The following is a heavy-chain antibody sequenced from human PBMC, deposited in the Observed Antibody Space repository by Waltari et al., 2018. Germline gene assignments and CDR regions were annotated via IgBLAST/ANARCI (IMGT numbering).Heavy chain of an antibody. CDR1: GGSISSNY. D-gene: IGHD5-12*01. CDR2: IYYSGST. Sequence: QVQLQESGPGLVKPSETLSLTCTVSGGSISSNYWSWIRQPPGKGLEWIGYIYYSGSTNYNPSLKSRVTISVDTSKNQFSLKLSSVTAADTAVYYCARDLRGYSGYDFGYFDYWGQGTLVTVSS. V-gene: IGHV4-59*01. J-gene: IGHJ4*02. CDR3: ARDLRGYSGYDFGYFDY.